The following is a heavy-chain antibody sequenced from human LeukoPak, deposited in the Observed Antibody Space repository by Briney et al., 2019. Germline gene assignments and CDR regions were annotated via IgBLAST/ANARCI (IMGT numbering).Heavy chain of an antibody. CDR1: GGSISSSSYY. J-gene: IGHJ4*02. V-gene: IGHV4-39*07. D-gene: IGHD4-17*01. Sequence: SETLSLTCTVSGGSISSSSYYWGWIRQPPGKGLEWIGSIYYSGSTYYNPSLKSRVTISVDTSKNQFSLKLSSVTAADTAVYYCARVQWYGDYVTFDYWGQGTLVTVSS. CDR3: ARVQWYGDYVTFDY. CDR2: IYYSGST.